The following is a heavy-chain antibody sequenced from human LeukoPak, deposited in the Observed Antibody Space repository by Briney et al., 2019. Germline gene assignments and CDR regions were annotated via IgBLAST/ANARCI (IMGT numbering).Heavy chain of an antibody. D-gene: IGHD4-17*01. Sequence: SETLSLTCTVSGGSISSGDYYWSWIRQPPGKGLEWIGYIYYSGSTYYNPSLKSRVTISVDTSKNQFSLKLSSVTAADTAVYYCARAIPTVTTNRATFDPWGQGTLVTVSS. J-gene: IGHJ5*02. CDR3: ARAIPTVTTNRATFDP. CDR1: GGSISSGDYY. V-gene: IGHV4-30-4*01. CDR2: IYYSGST.